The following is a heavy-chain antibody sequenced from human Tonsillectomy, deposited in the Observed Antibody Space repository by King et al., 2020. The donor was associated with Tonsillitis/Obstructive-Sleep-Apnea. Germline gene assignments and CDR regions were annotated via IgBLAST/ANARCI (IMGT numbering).Heavy chain of an antibody. CDR3: ARVFSFKIFGMVTHYYMDV. CDR2: INHSGIT. J-gene: IGHJ6*03. D-gene: IGHD3-3*01. Sequence: VQLQQWGAGLLKPSETLSLTCSVYGGSFSGYYWSWIRQPPGKGLEWIGEINHSGITNSNPSLKSRVTISVDTSKNQFSLKLSSVTAADTAVYYCARVFSFKIFGMVTHYYMDVWGKGTTVTVSS. CDR1: GGSFSGYY. V-gene: IGHV4-34*01.